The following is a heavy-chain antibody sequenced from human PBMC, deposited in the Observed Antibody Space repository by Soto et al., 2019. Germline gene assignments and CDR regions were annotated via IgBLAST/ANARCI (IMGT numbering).Heavy chain of an antibody. Sequence: QVPLVQSGAEVEKPGSSVKVSCKASGDTFSSYSFTWVRQAPGQGLEWMGRIIPILGITNYAQKFQGRVTITADKSTSTAYMELSSLSSEDTAVYYCATDKDSAYDHWGQGTRVTVSS. V-gene: IGHV1-69*08. CDR3: ATDKDSAYDH. CDR1: GDTFSSYS. D-gene: IGHD4-4*01. J-gene: IGHJ5*02. CDR2: IIPILGIT.